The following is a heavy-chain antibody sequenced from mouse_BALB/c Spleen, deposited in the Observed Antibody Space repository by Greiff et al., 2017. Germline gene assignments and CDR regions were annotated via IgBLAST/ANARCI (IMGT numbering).Heavy chain of an antibody. CDR1: GDSITSCY. V-gene: IGHV3-8*02. Sequence: EVKLVESGPSLVKPSQTLSLTCSVTGDSITSCYWTWIRKFPGNKLEYMGYISYSGSTYYNPSLKSRISITRDTSKNQYYLQLNSVTTEDTATYYCASYDWFAYWGQGTLVTVSA. J-gene: IGHJ3*01. CDR2: ISYSGST. CDR3: ASYDWFAY.